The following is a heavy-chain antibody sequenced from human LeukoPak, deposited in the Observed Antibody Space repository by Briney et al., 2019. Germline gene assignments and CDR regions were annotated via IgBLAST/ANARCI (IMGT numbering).Heavy chain of an antibody. CDR2: ISAYNGNT. V-gene: IGHV1-18*01. Sequence: ASVTVSCKASGYTFTSYGISWVRQAPGQGLEWMGWISAYNGNTNYAQKLQGRVTMTTDTSTSTAYMELRSLRSDDTAVYYCARGLEPEGRWGVAAAGDVFDYWGQGTLVIVSS. CDR3: ARGLEPEGRWGVAAAGDVFDY. J-gene: IGHJ4*02. CDR1: GYTFTSYG. D-gene: IGHD6-13*01.